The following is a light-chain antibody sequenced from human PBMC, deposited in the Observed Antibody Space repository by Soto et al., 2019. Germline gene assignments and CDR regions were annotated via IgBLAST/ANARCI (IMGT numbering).Light chain of an antibody. CDR1: SSDVGAYNY. J-gene: IGLJ2*01. CDR2: EVS. V-gene: IGLV2-14*01. Sequence: QSALTQPASVSGSPGQSITISCTGTSSDVGAYNYVSWYQQHPGKAPKLIIYEVSNRPSGVSNRFSGSKSGNTASLTISGLQAEDEADSYCSPYTSIVTLVFGGGTK. CDR3: SPYTSIVTLV.